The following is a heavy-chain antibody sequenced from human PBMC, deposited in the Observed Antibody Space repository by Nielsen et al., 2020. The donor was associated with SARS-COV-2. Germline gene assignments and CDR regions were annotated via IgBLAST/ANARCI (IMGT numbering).Heavy chain of an antibody. CDR2: ISGSGDSR. V-gene: IGHV3-23*01. Sequence: GGSLRLSCADSEFTFSTYAMSWVRQTPGKGLEWVSTISGSGDSRHYADSVKGRFTISRDNAKNTLYLQMNSLRAEDTAVYYCASASAHVWGQGTMVTVSS. D-gene: IGHD3-16*01. CDR1: EFTFSTYA. J-gene: IGHJ3*01. CDR3: ASASAHV.